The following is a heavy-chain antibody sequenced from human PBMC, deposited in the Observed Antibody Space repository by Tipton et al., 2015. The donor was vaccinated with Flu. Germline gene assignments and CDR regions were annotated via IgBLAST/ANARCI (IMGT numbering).Heavy chain of an antibody. V-gene: IGHV3-53*01. J-gene: IGHJ4*02. CDR2: IDSGGKT. CDR3: ARLSK. CDR1: GFIVSSNY. Sequence: SLRLSCVASGFIVSSNYMSWARQAPGKGLEWVAVIDSGGKTYYADSVKGRVTIPRDNSKNMLYLQMNRLRAEDTAVYYCARLSKWGQGTLVTVSS.